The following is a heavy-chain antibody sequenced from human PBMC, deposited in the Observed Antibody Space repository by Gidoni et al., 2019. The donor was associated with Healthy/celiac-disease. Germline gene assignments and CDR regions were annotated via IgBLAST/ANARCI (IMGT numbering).Heavy chain of an antibody. CDR1: GFSLSTSGVG. V-gene: IGHV2-5*01. CDR3: AHVRGYSSSWYGGYFDY. J-gene: IGHJ4*02. D-gene: IGHD6-13*01. CDR2: IYWNDDK. Sequence: QITLKESGPTLVKPTQTLTLTCTFSGFSLSTSGVGVGWIRQPPGKALEWLALIYWNDDKRYSPSLKSRLTITKDTSKNQVVLTMTNMDPVDTATYYCAHVRGYSSSWYGGYFDYWGQGTLVTVSS.